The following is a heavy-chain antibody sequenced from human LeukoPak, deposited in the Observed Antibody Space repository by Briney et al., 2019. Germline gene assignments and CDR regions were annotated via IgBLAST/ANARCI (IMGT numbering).Heavy chain of an antibody. V-gene: IGHV4-34*01. CDR1: GGSFSGYY. Sequence: SETLSLTCAVYGGSFSGYYWSWIRQPPGKGLERIGEINHSGSTNYNPSLKSRVTISVDTSKNQFSLKLSSVTAADTAVYYCASVGGEIAVAGTFYFDYWGQGTLVTVSS. CDR2: INHSGST. J-gene: IGHJ4*02. CDR3: ASVGGEIAVAGTFYFDY. D-gene: IGHD6-19*01.